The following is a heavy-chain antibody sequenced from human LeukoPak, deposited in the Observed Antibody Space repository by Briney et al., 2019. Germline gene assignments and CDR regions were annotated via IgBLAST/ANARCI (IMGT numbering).Heavy chain of an antibody. CDR3: ARASRSSSWYSLDY. J-gene: IGHJ4*02. V-gene: IGHV4-39*07. D-gene: IGHD6-13*01. CDR2: IYHSGST. Sequence: SETLSLTCTVSGGSISSSSYYWGWIRQPPGKGLEWIGSIYHSGSTYYNPSLKSRVTIAVETSKNQFSLKLSSVTAADKGVYYCARASRSSSWYSLDYWGQGTLVTVSS. CDR1: GGSISSSSYY.